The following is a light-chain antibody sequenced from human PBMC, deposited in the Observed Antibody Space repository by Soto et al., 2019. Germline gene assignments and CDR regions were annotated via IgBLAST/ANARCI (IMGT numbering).Light chain of an antibody. CDR2: GAS. J-gene: IGKJ2*01. V-gene: IGKV3-20*01. CDR1: QSISTSY. Sequence: EIVLTQSPGTLSLSPGERATLSCRASQSISTSYLAWHQQRPGQAPRLLISGASSRATGIPDRFSGSGSETEFTLTISRLEPEDFAVYYCQQYDSSPYTFGQGTKLEIK. CDR3: QQYDSSPYT.